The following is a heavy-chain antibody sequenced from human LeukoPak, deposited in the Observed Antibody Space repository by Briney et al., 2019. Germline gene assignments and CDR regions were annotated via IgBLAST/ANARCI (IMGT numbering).Heavy chain of an antibody. V-gene: IGHV3-33*01. D-gene: IGHD6-13*01. CDR1: GFTFSTYG. Sequence: PGGSLRLSCAASGFTFSTYGMHWVRQAPGKGLEWLTVIWYDGSNKYYADSVKGRFTISRDNSKNTLYLQMNSLRPEDTAVYYCARGPRAGSNNWYGDSWGQGTQVAVSS. CDR2: IWYDGSNK. CDR3: ARGPRAGSNNWYGDS. J-gene: IGHJ4*02.